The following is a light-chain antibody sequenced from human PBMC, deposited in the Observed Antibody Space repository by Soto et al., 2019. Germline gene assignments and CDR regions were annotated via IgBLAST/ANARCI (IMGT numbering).Light chain of an antibody. J-gene: IGKJ1*01. CDR3: QPYGSSPCT. V-gene: IGKV3-20*01. Sequence: IVLTQSPGTLSLSPGGRSTLSCLASQSISSGYLAWYQQKPGQTPRLLIYGTSNRASGITDRFSGSGSGTDFTLTISRLEPEDFAVYYCQPYGSSPCTFGQGTKVEIK. CDR1: QSISSGY. CDR2: GTS.